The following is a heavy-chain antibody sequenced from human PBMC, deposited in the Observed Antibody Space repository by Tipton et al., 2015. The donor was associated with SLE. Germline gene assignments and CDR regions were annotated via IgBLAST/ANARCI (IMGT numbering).Heavy chain of an antibody. J-gene: IGHJ4*02. Sequence: SLRLSCAASGFTFSSHWMHWVRQAPGKGLVWVSRINTDGSTTTYADSVKGRVTISRDDAKNTLYLQMNSLRAEDTAVYYCVRASSGSLDYWGQGTLVTVFS. CDR1: GFTFSSHW. CDR2: INTDGSTT. D-gene: IGHD1-26*01. V-gene: IGHV3-74*01. CDR3: VRASSGSLDY.